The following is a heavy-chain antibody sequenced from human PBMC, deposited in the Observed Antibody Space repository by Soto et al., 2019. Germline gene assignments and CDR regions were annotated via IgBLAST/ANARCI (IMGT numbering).Heavy chain of an antibody. J-gene: IGHJ6*02. D-gene: IGHD4-4*01. Sequence: SETLSLTCTVSGGSISSSSYYWGWIRQPPGKGLEWIGSIYYSGSTYYNPSLKSRVTISVDTSKNQFSLKLSSVTAADTAVYYCAGTTVTTYYYYYYGMDVWGQGTTVT. CDR1: GGSISSSSYY. CDR2: IYYSGST. V-gene: IGHV4-39*01. CDR3: AGTTVTTYYYYYYGMDV.